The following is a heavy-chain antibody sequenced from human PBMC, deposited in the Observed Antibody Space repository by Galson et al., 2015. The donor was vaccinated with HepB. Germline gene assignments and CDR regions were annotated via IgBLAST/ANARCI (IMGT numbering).Heavy chain of an antibody. J-gene: IGHJ6*02. CDR2: IIPIFGTS. CDR3: AREKEDIAVVPVAPESVAYYHYGMDV. Sequence: SVKVSCKASGGSFRNYAINWVRQAPGQGLEWMGVIIPIFGTSKYAQKYQGRVTITADEVTTTAHMELSSLTSEDTAVYYCAREKEDIAVVPVAPESVAYYHYGMDVWGQGTTVTVFS. V-gene: IGHV1-69*13. CDR1: GGSFRNYA. D-gene: IGHD2-2*01.